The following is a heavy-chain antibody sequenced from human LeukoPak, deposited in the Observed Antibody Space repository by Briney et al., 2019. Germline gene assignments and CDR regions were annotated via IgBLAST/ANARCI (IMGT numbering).Heavy chain of an antibody. D-gene: IGHD2-2*01. CDR3: ARDRCSSTTCSPDY. CDR1: GFTFSNCA. V-gene: IGHV3-30*02. Sequence: GGSLRLSCAASGFTFSNCAMHWVRQAPGKGLEWVAFIRYDGSIKYYVDSVKGRFTISRDNSKNTVYLQMNRLRTEDTAVYYCARDRCSSTTCSPDYWGQGTLVTVSS. CDR2: IRYDGSIK. J-gene: IGHJ4*02.